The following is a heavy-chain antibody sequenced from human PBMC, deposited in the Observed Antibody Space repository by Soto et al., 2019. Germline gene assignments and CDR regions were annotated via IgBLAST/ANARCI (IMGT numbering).Heavy chain of an antibody. Sequence: SVKVSCKASGYTFTSYGISWVRQAPGQGLEWMGGIIPIFGTANYAQKFQGRVTITADESTSTAYMELSSLRSEDTAVYYCARDRSRYYYDSSGYYHYGMDVWGQGTTVTVSS. J-gene: IGHJ6*02. CDR3: ARDRSRYYYDSSGYYHYGMDV. D-gene: IGHD3-22*01. V-gene: IGHV1-69*13. CDR1: GYTFTSYG. CDR2: IIPIFGTA.